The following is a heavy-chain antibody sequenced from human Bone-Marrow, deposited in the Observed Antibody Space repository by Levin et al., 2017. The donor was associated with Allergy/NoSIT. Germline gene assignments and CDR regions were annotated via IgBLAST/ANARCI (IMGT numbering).Heavy chain of an antibody. D-gene: IGHD6-19*01. J-gene: IGHJ1*01. CDR1: GFTFSSYA. V-gene: IGHV3-23*01. Sequence: GGSLRLSCAASGFTFSSYAMSWVRQAPGKGLEWVSAISGSGGSTYYADSVKGRFTISRDNSKNTLYLQMNSLRAEDTAVYYCAKEPKIAVAGTSIFGRSWVSAEYFQHWGQGTLVTVSS. CDR3: AKEPKIAVAGTSIFGRSWVSAEYFQH. CDR2: ISGSGGST.